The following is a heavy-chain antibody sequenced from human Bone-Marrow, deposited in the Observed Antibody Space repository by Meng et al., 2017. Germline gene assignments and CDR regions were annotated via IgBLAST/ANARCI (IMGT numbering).Heavy chain of an antibody. CDR2: IYYSGST. Sequence: APGQAKTPHTLSPTVTRSVCSIGSVVSSRTLYRQHPGKGLAWIGYIYYSGSTYYNPSLKSRLTISVDTSQNQFSLNLNSVTAADTAVYYCARDRVGGTAAQFDYWGQGTLVTVSS. CDR1: VCSIGSVVSS. V-gene: IGHV4-31*03. J-gene: IGHJ4*02. CDR3: ARDRVGGTAAQFDY. D-gene: IGHD1-26*01.